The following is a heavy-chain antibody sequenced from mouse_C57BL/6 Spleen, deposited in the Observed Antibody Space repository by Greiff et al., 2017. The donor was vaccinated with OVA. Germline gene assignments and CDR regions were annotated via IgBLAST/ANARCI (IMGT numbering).Heavy chain of an antibody. CDR3: ARDEEYDGGSFDV. V-gene: IGHV1-78*01. J-gene: IGHJ1*03. D-gene: IGHD1-1*01. CDR1: GYTFTDHP. Sequence: QVQLKESDAELVKPGASVKISCKVSGYTFTDHPIHWMKQRPEQGLEWIGYIYPRDGSTKYNEKFKGKATLNADTSSSTAYMQLNSLTSEDSAVYCCARDEEYDGGSFDVWGTGTTVTVSS. CDR2: IYPRDGST.